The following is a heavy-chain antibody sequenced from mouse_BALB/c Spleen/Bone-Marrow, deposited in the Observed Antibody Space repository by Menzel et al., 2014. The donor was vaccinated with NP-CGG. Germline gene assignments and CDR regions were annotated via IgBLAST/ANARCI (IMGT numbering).Heavy chain of an antibody. CDR2: INPGSGGT. J-gene: IGHJ4*01. CDR1: GYAFTNYL. CDR3: ARRDDAMDY. D-gene: IGHD3-3*01. Sequence: QVQLQQPGAELVRSGTSVKVSCKASGYAFTNYLIEWVKQRPGQGLEWIGVINPGSGGTNYNEKFKGKATLTADKSSSTAYMQLSSLTSDDSAVYFCARRDDAMDYWGQGTSVTVSS. V-gene: IGHV1-54*03.